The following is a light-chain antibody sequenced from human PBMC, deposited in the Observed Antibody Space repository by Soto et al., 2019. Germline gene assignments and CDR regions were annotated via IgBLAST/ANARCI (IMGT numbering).Light chain of an antibody. V-gene: IGKV3-20*01. CDR1: QSVSSSY. J-gene: IGKJ3*01. Sequence: EIVLTQSPGTLSLYPGERDTLSCRASQSVSSSYLAWYQQKPGQAPRLLIYGASSRATGIPDRFSGSGSGTDFTRTISRLEPEDFAVYYCQQYGSSPFTFGPGTKVDIK. CDR2: GAS. CDR3: QQYGSSPFT.